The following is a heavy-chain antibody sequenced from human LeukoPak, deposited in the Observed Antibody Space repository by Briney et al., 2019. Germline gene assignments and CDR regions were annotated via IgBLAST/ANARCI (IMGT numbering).Heavy chain of an antibody. J-gene: IGHJ6*04. CDR3: AELGITMIGGV. CDR1: GFSFNSHG. D-gene: IGHD3-10*02. CDR2: ISGSGDRT. Sequence: PGGSLRLSCAASGFSFNSHGMNWVRQAPGKGLEWVSGISGSGDRTYYADSVKGRFTISRDNAKNSLYLQMNSLRAEDTAVYYCAELGITMIGGVWGKGTTVTISS. V-gene: IGHV3-23*01.